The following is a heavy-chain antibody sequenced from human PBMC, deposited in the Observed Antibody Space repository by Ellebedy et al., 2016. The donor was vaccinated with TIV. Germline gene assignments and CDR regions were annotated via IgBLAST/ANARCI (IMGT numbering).Heavy chain of an antibody. J-gene: IGHJ6*02. D-gene: IGHD6-13*01. V-gene: IGHV3-21*01. Sequence: GGSLRLXXAASGFTFSSYSMNWVRQAPGKGLEWVSSISSSSSYIYYADSVKGRFTISRDNAKNSLYLQMNSLRAEDTAVYYCCSSWYGSAVHYYYYGMDVWGQGTTVTVSS. CDR1: GFTFSSYS. CDR2: ISSSSSYI. CDR3: CSSWYGSAVHYYYYGMDV.